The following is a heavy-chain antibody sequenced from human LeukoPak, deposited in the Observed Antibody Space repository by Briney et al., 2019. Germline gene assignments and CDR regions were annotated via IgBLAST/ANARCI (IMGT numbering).Heavy chain of an antibody. CDR2: IYSGGNT. V-gene: IGHV3-53*01. CDR1: GFTSSSSA. J-gene: IGHJ4*02. CDR3: ARCYYDGSGFYYYFDY. D-gene: IGHD3-22*01. Sequence: GGSLRLSCAASGFTSSSSAMSWVRQAPGKGLEWVSVIYSGGNTYYTDSVKGRFTIARDNPKNTVFLQMGSLRGEDTAVYYCARCYYDGSGFYYYFDYWGQGTLVTVSS.